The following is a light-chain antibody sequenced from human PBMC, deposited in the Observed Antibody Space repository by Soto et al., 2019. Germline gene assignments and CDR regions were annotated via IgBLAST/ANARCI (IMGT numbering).Light chain of an antibody. J-gene: IGLJ1*01. CDR3: TSYTTSSTYV. CDR2: DVA. CDR1: SSDVGGYNY. Sequence: QSVLTQPASVSGSPGQSIPISCTGTSSDVGGYNYVSWYQQHPGKAPKLMLYDVAIRPSGVSDRFSGSKSGNTASLTISGLQAEDEADYYCTSYTTSSTYVFGTGTKVTVL. V-gene: IGLV2-14*01.